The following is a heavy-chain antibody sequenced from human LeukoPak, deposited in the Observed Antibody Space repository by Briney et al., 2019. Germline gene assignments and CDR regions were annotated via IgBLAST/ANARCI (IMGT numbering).Heavy chain of an antibody. D-gene: IGHD6-19*01. CDR3: ARDSSGWYYFDY. V-gene: IGHV3-21*01. CDR1: GFTFSSYS. Sequence: PGGSLRLSCAASGFTFSSYSMNWVRQAPGKGLEWVSSISSSSSYIYYADSVKGRFTISRDNAKNSLYLQMNSLRAEDTAVYYCARDSSGWYYFDYWGQGTLVTVSS. CDR2: ISSSSSYI. J-gene: IGHJ4*02.